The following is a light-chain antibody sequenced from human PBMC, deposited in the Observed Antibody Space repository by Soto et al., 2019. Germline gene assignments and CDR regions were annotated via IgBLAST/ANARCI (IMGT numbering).Light chain of an antibody. J-gene: IGKJ2*01. V-gene: IGKV3-20*01. CDR2: GAS. Sequence: EIVLTQSPGTLSLSPGERATISCRASQSVSSSYLAWYQQKPGQAPRLLIYGASSRATGMPDRFSGSGSGTDFTLTISRLEPEDFVVYYCHQYGSSPYTFGQGTKLEIK. CDR1: QSVSSSY. CDR3: HQYGSSPYT.